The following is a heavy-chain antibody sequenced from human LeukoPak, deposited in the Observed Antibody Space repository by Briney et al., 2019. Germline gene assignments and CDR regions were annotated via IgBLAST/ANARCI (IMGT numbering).Heavy chain of an antibody. D-gene: IGHD4-17*01. Sequence: GGSLRLSCAASGFTFSSYAMSWVRQAPGKGLERVSVISGSGGSTYHADSVKGRFTISRDNSKNTLYLQMNSLRAEDTAVYYCAKGRYGDYGFDYWGQGTLVTVSS. CDR1: GFTFSSYA. V-gene: IGHV3-23*01. CDR2: ISGSGGST. CDR3: AKGRYGDYGFDY. J-gene: IGHJ4*02.